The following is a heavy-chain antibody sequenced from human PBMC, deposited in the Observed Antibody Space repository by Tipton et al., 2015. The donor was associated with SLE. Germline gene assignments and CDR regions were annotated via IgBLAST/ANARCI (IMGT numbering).Heavy chain of an antibody. CDR3: ASRGGGGSHFDY. D-gene: IGHD3-16*01. Sequence: TLSLTCAVNGGAFSGYHCSWIRQPPGKGLEWIAEINHSGSTNYNASLKSRVTISLGTSKKQLSLKLTSVTAADTAVYFCASRGGGGSHFDYWGQGTLVSVSS. CDR1: GGAFSGYH. CDR2: INHSGST. J-gene: IGHJ4*02. V-gene: IGHV4-34*01.